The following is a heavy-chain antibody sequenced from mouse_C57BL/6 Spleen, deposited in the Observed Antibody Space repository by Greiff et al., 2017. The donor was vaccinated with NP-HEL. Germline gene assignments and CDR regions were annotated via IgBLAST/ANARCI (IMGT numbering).Heavy chain of an antibody. CDR2: ISSGSSTI. D-gene: IGHD1-1*01. J-gene: IGHJ4*01. CDR1: GFTFSDYG. V-gene: IGHV5-17*01. CDR3: ARKATVVQAMDY. Sequence: EVKLMESGGGLVKPGGSLKLSCAASGFTFSDYGMHWVCQAPEKGLEWVAYISSGSSTIYYAATVKGRFTISRDNAKNTLFLQMTSLRSEDTAMYYCARKATVVQAMDYWGQGTSVTVSS.